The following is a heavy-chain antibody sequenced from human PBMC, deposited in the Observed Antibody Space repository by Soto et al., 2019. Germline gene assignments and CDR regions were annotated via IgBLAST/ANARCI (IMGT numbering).Heavy chain of an antibody. D-gene: IGHD3-10*01. CDR2: IYYSGST. J-gene: IGHJ5*02. CDR3: VREVYYGSGSYYNWFDP. V-gene: IGHV4-59*01. CDR1: GGSISSYY. Sequence: SETLSLTCTVSGGSISSYYWSWIRQPPGKGLEWIGYIYYSGSTNYNPSLKSRVTISVDTSKNQFSLKLSSVTAADTAVYYCVREVYYGSGSYYNWFDPWGQGTLVTVSS.